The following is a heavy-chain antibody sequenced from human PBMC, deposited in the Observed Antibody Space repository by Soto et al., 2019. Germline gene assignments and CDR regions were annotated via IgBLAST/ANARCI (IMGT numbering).Heavy chain of an antibody. CDR2: ISRSSSYI. Sequence: GGSLRLSCAASGFTFSSYSMNWVRQAPGKGLEWVSSISRSSSYIYYADSVKGRFTISRDNAKNSLYLQMNSLRAEDTAVYYCARDSSWYGDAFDIWGQGTMVTVSS. CDR1: GFTFSSYS. J-gene: IGHJ3*02. V-gene: IGHV3-21*01. CDR3: ARDSSWYGDAFDI. D-gene: IGHD6-13*01.